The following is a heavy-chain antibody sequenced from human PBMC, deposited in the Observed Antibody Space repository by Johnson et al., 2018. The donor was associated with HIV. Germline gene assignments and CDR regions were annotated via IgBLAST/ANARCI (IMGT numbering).Heavy chain of an antibody. V-gene: IGHV3-74*02. CDR3: ASAFTANI. J-gene: IGHJ3*02. Sequence: VQLVESGGGVVQPGGSLRLSCAASGFNFDIYDMDWVRQAPGKGLVWVSRINSDGTTTTYANFVKGRFTISRDNAKNTLYLQMNSLRADDTAVYYCASAFTANIWGQGTLVSVSS. CDR2: INSDGTTT. CDR1: GFNFDIYD. D-gene: IGHD3-3*02.